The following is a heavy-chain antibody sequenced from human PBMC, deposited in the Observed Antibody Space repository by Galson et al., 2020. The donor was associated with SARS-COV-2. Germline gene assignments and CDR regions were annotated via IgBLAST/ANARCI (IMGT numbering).Heavy chain of an antibody. CDR1: GYIFNDYW. V-gene: IGHV5-51*01. CDR3: ARHGASSGWYEGIEY. CDR2: MYPGDSYT. J-gene: IGHJ4*02. Sequence: GESLKISSKTSGYIFNDYWIGWVRQIPGKGLQLSGVMYPGDSYTKYNPSFQGQFTVSADKSTSTAYMQWSSLQAADTAMYYCARHGASSGWYEGIEYWGQGPLVTVPS. D-gene: IGHD6-19*01.